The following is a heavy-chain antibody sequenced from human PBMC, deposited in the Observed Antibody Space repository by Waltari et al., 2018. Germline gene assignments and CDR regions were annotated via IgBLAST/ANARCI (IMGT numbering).Heavy chain of an antibody. V-gene: IGHV4-59*12. D-gene: IGHD1-1*01. CDR2: GNNKGGT. J-gene: IGHJ4*02. CDR3: AQWNAPNRCFDS. CDR1: GGSLSSYF. Sequence: QVQLQESGPGLVAPSETVSLPCGVSGGSLSSYFWSWSRPPPGKGLEWVGYGNNKGGTKYNPALKSRATISVDRSANQVSLRLTSTTRADTAVYYCAQWNAPNRCFDSWGQGTLVTVSS.